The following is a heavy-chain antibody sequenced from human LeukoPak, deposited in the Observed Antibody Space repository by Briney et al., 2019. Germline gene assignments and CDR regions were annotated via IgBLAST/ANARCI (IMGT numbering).Heavy chain of an antibody. Sequence: PSGTLSLTCDVSGGSISRTNWWSWVRQSPGQGLESIGEISLSGHTNYNPSLQSRVTMSLDESKNQVSLDLASVTDADTAVYYCSRESGAFSPFGYWGQGTLVTVHS. J-gene: IGHJ4*02. D-gene: IGHD1-26*01. CDR2: ISLSGHT. V-gene: IGHV4-4*02. CDR3: SRESGAFSPFGY. CDR1: GGSISRTNW.